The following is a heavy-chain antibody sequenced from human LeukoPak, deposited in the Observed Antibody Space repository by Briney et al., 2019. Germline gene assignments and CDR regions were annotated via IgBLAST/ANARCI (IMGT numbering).Heavy chain of an antibody. CDR2: VSAYNGNT. CDR3: ARSRHSYDSSGFPHY. CDR1: GYTFTNYG. J-gene: IGHJ4*02. V-gene: IGHV1-18*01. Sequence: SVKVSCKASGYTFTNYGISWVRQAPGQGLEWMGWVSAYNGNTKYAQKLQGRVTMTTDTSTSTAYMELRSLRSDDTAVYYCARSRHSYDSSGFPHYWGQGTLVTVSS. D-gene: IGHD3-22*01.